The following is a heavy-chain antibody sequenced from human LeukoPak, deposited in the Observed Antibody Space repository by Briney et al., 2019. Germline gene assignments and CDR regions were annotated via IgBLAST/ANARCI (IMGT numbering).Heavy chain of an antibody. CDR2: IIPIFGTA. J-gene: IGHJ6*03. CDR1: GGTFSSYA. CDR3: ARERGDYYYYYMDV. Sequence: GASVKVSCKASGGTFSSYAISWVRQAPGQGLEWMGGIIPIFGTANYAQKFKGRVTITADESTSTAYMELSSLRSEDTAVYYCARERGDYYYYYMDVWGKGTTVTVSS. D-gene: IGHD3-10*01. V-gene: IGHV1-69*13.